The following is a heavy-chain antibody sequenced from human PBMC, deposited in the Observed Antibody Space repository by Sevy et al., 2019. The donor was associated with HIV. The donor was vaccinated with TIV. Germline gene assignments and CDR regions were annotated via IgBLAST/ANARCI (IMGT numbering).Heavy chain of an antibody. V-gene: IGHV3-30-3*01. CDR2: ISYDGGSK. Sequence: GGSLRLSCAASGFTFNTYAMHWVRQAPGKGLEWVAVISYDGGSKYYADFVKGRFTISRDNSKNTLYLQMISLRPEDSAIYYCARGRAIAAAGTLDYWGQGTLVTVSS. D-gene: IGHD6-13*01. CDR3: ARGRAIAAAGTLDY. CDR1: GFTFNTYA. J-gene: IGHJ4*02.